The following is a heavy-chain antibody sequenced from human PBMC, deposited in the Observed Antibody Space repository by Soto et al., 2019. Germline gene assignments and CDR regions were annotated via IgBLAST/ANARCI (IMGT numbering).Heavy chain of an antibody. Sequence: LSXTCSFSSGSIIGSYWSWIRQSPGKGLEWLGYVYYTGSTNYSPSLRSRVSISVDTSKNEFSLRLSSVTAADTAVYFCARSVAVPGAHIDYWGQGTQVTVSS. CDR3: ARSVAVPGAHIDY. CDR2: VYYTGST. J-gene: IGHJ4*02. V-gene: IGHV4-59*01. D-gene: IGHD6-19*01. CDR1: SGSIIGSY.